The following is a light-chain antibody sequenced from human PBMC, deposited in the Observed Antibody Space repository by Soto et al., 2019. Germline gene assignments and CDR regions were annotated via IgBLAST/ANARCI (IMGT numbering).Light chain of an antibody. Sequence: EIVMTQSPATLSVSPGERATLSCRASQSVSSNLAWYQQKPGQAPRLLIYAASTRATGIPARFSGSGSGTEXTXXXXXLQSEDFAXYYCQQYNNWPRTFGQGTKVEIK. V-gene: IGKV3-15*01. CDR3: QQYNNWPRT. CDR1: QSVSSN. J-gene: IGKJ1*01. CDR2: AAS.